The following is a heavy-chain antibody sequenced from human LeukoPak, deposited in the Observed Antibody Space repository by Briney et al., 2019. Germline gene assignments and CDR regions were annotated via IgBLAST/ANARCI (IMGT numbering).Heavy chain of an antibody. D-gene: IGHD1-14*01. Sequence: SEILSLTCTVSGGSISSGTYYWGWIRQPPGKGLEWIGSIYHSGSTYYNPSLKSRVTISVDTSKNQFSLKLSSLTAADTAVYYCARDRKYYYHMDVWGKGTTVTVSS. V-gene: IGHV4-39*07. CDR3: ARDRKYYYHMDV. CDR2: IYHSGST. CDR1: GGSISSGTYY. J-gene: IGHJ6*03.